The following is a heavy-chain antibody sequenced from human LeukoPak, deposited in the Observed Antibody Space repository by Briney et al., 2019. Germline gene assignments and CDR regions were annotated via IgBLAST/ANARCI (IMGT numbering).Heavy chain of an antibody. V-gene: IGHV4-59*01. J-gene: IGHJ4*02. Sequence: PSETLSLTCTVSGGSISSYYWSWIRQPPGKGLEWIGYIYYSGSTNYNPSLKSRVTISVDTSKNQFSLKLSSVTAADTAVYYCARYYLGYYYAPFGYWGQGTLVTVSS. CDR3: ARYYLGYYYAPFGY. CDR1: GGSISSYY. D-gene: IGHD3-22*01. CDR2: IYYSGST.